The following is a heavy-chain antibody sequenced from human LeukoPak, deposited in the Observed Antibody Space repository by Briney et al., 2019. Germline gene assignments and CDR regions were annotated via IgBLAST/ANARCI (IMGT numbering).Heavy chain of an antibody. D-gene: IGHD3-9*01. CDR2: ISTYNGNT. V-gene: IGHV1-18*04. Sequence: SVKVSCKASGYTFTSYGISWVRQAPGQGLEWMGWISTYNGNTTYAQKLQSRVTMTTDTSTSTAYIELRSLRSDDTAVYYCAREPDYDIWTGYSDAFDIWGQGTMVTVSS. CDR1: GYTFTSYG. CDR3: AREPDYDIWTGYSDAFDI. J-gene: IGHJ3*02.